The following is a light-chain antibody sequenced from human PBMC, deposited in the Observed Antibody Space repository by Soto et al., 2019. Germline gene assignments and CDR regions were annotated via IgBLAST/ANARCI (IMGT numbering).Light chain of an antibody. V-gene: IGKV3-20*01. Sequence: EIVLTQSPGTLSLSPGERATLSCRASQSVSGSYLAWFQQKPGQAPRLLIYDASTRATGVPGRFSGSGSGTDFSLTISRLEPEDFAVYYFQHYGSSPWTFGQGTKVEIK. CDR1: QSVSGSY. CDR2: DAS. J-gene: IGKJ1*01. CDR3: QHYGSSPWT.